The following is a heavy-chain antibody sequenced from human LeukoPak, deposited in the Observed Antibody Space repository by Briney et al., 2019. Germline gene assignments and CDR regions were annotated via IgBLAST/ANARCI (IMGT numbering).Heavy chain of an antibody. Sequence: GESLKISCKGSGYSFTSYCIGWVRQMPGKGLEWMGIIYPGDSDTRYSPSFQGQVTISADKSISTAYLQWSSLKASDTAMYYCARQLTYYDSSGYCFDYWGQGTLVTVSS. CDR2: IYPGDSDT. CDR3: ARQLTYYDSSGYCFDY. J-gene: IGHJ4*02. D-gene: IGHD3-22*01. V-gene: IGHV5-51*01. CDR1: GYSFTSYC.